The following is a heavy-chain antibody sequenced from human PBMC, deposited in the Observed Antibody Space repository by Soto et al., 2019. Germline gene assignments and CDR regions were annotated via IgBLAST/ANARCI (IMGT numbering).Heavy chain of an antibody. J-gene: IGHJ4*02. CDR2: IKEHGSEK. Sequence: PGGSLRLSCAASGFTFSNYWMTWVRQAPGKGLEWVANIKEHGSEKHYVDSVKGRFTISRDNAKNSLYLQMNSLRVEDTAVYFCSRDVVVGAKALNYWGQGALVTV. D-gene: IGHD2-15*01. CDR1: GFTFSNYW. V-gene: IGHV3-7*01. CDR3: SRDVVVGAKALNY.